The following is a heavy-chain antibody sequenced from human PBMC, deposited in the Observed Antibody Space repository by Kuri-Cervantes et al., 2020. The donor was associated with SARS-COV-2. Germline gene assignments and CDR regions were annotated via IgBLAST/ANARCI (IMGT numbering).Heavy chain of an antibody. J-gene: IGHJ5*02. D-gene: IGHD6-13*01. CDR2: IYHSGST. V-gene: IGHV4-30-2*01. CDR3: ARVTGSSSWYDSRPNHNWFDP. CDR1: GGSISSGGYY. Sequence: SETLSLTCTVSGGSISSGGYYWSWIRQPPGKGLEWIGYIYHSGSTYYNPSLKSRVTISVDRSKNQFSLKLSSVTAADTAVYYCARVTGSSSWYDSRPNHNWFDPWGQGTLVTVSS.